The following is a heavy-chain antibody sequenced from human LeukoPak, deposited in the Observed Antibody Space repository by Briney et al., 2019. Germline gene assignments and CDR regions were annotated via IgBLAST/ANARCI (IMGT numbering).Heavy chain of an antibody. V-gene: IGHV4-38-2*01. J-gene: IGHJ4*02. CDR3: ARGDWDYDYVWGSYRFPAPYFDY. Sequence: PSETLSLTCAVSGYSISSGYYWGWIRQPPGKGLEWIGSIYHSGSTYYNPSLKSRVTISVDTSKDQFSLKLSSVTAADTAVYYCARGDWDYDYVWGSYRFPAPYFDYWGQGTLVTVSS. CDR1: GYSISSGYY. CDR2: IYHSGST. D-gene: IGHD3-16*02.